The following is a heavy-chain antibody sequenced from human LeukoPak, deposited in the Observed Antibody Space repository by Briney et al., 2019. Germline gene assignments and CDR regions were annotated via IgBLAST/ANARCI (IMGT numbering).Heavy chain of an antibody. V-gene: IGHV3-74*01. CDR1: GFTFSSCS. CDR2: INSDGSSI. J-gene: IGHJ6*03. Sequence: GGSLRLSCAASGFTFSSCSMHWVRQATGKGLVWVSRINSDGSSISYADSVKGRFTISRDNSKNTLYLKMNSLRAEDTAVYYCAKGHGWEASYYYYYMDVWGKGTTVTISS. D-gene: IGHD1-26*01. CDR3: AKGHGWEASYYYYYMDV.